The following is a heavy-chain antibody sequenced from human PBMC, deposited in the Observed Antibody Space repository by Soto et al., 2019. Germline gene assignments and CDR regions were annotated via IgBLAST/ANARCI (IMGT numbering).Heavy chain of an antibody. J-gene: IGHJ4*02. V-gene: IGHV1-2*02. D-gene: IGHD3-22*01. CDR2: INPKSGGT. CDR1: GYTFSAYY. CDR3: ARGGTFAYDTSGYYGY. Sequence: ASVKVSCKTSGYTFSAYYMHWVRQAPGQGLEWMGWINPKSGGTLYAQKFQGRVTMTRDTSISTAYMELSRLRSDDTAVYYCARGGTFAYDTSGYYGYWGQGKLVTVSS.